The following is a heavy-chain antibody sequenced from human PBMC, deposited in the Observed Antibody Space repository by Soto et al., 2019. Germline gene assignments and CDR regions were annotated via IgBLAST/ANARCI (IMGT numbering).Heavy chain of an antibody. V-gene: IGHV3-66*01. D-gene: IGHD4-17*01. CDR2: IYSGGST. J-gene: IGHJ4*02. Sequence: EVQLVESGGGLVQPGGSLRLSCAVSGFTVSNNYMNWVRQAPGKGLEWVSIIYSGGSTYYADSVKGRFTISRDNSKNTLYLQMNSLRGEDTAVYYCARKRYGDYAAFDYWGQGTLVSVSS. CDR3: ARKRYGDYAAFDY. CDR1: GFTVSNNY.